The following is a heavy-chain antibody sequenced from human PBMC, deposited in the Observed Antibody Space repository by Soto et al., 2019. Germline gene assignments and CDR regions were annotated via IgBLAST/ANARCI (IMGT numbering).Heavy chain of an antibody. J-gene: IGHJ3*02. V-gene: IGHV5-51*01. CDR2: IYPGDSDS. Sequence: PGESLKISCKGSGYSFPTYWLAWVRQTPGRGLEYMGIIYPGDSDSRYSPAFQGQVTISADKSINTAYLQWTSLKASDTAIYYCARSRVYPPRLEDPFDIWGQGTMVTV. CDR3: ARSRVYPPRLEDPFDI. D-gene: IGHD2-8*01. CDR1: GYSFPTYW.